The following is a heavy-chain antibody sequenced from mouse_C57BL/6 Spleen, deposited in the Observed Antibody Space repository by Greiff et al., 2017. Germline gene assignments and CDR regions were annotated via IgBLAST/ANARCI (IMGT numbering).Heavy chain of an antibody. Sequence: QVQLKESGPGLVAPSQSLSITCTVSGFSLTSYALSWVRQPPGKGLEWLGVIWTGGGTIYNSALKSRLSISKDNSKSQVFLKMNSLQTDDTARYYCARGDGTTGTRFAYWGQGTLVTVSA. CDR3: ARGDGTTGTRFAY. D-gene: IGHD1-1*01. J-gene: IGHJ3*01. V-gene: IGHV2-9-1*01. CDR2: IWTGGGT. CDR1: GFSLTSYA.